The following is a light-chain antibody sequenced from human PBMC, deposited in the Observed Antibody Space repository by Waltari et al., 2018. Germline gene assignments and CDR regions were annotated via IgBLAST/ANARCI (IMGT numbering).Light chain of an antibody. Sequence: ETVVTQSPATLSVSPGERATLSCRTSQSIGSKLACYKQNPGQAPRLLIYGASIRATGIPARFSGSWSEAEFTLTISSLQFEDFAVYYCQQYNNWPPGTFGQGTKVEI. CDR1: QSIGSK. CDR2: GAS. V-gene: IGKV3-15*01. CDR3: QQYNNWPPGT. J-gene: IGKJ1*01.